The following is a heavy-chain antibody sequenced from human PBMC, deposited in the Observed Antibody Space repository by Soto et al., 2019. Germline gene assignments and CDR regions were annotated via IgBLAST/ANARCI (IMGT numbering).Heavy chain of an antibody. J-gene: IGHJ6*02. CDR3: ARDGVELERYSDRMDV. D-gene: IGHD1-1*01. V-gene: IGHV1-69*13. Sequence: SVKVSCKASGGTFSSYAISWVRQAPGQGLEWMGGIIPIFGTANYAQKFQGRVTITADESTSTAYMELSSLRSEDTAVYYCARDGVELERYSDRMDVWGQGTTVTVSS. CDR1: GGTFSSYA. CDR2: IIPIFGTA.